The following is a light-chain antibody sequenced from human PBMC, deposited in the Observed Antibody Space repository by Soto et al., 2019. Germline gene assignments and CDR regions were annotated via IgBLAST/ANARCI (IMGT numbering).Light chain of an antibody. CDR3: CSYAGSNSM. CDR2: EVS. Sequence: QSALTQPASVSGSPGQSITISCTGTSSDVGAYTLVSWYQQYPGKAPRLIIYEVSKRPSGIPNRFSASKSDNTASLTISGLRAEDEALYHCCSYAGSNSMFGGGTKLTVL. CDR1: SSDVGAYTL. V-gene: IGLV2-23*02. J-gene: IGLJ3*02.